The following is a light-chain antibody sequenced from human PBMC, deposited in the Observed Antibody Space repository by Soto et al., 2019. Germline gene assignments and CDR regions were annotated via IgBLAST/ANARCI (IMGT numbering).Light chain of an antibody. J-gene: IGLJ2*01. CDR1: SSNIGNNY. Sequence: QSVLTQPPSVSAAPGQKVTISCSGGSSNIGNNYVSWYQQVPGTAPKVLITENNKRPSGIPDRFSGSKSGTSAILGISGLQTGDEDYYYCATWDSSLKIVVFGGGTKLTVL. V-gene: IGLV1-51*02. CDR3: ATWDSSLKIVV. CDR2: ENN.